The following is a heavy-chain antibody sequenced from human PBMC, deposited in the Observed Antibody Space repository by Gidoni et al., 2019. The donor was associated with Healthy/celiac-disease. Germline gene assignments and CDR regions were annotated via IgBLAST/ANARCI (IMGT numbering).Heavy chain of an antibody. D-gene: IGHD4-17*01. V-gene: IGHV1-18*04. CDR3: ARVYDYGDSRANPFDY. Sequence: QVQLVQSGAEVKKPGASVKVSCKASGYTFTSYGISWVRQAPGQGLEWMGWISAYNGNTNYAPTLQGRVTMTTDTSTSTAYMELRSLRSDDTAVYYCARVYDYGDSRANPFDYWGQGTLVTVS. J-gene: IGHJ4*02. CDR2: ISAYNGNT. CDR1: GYTFTSYG.